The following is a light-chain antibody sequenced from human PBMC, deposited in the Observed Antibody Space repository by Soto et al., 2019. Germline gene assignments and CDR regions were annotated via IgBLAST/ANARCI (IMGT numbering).Light chain of an antibody. CDR3: QQYETFSGT. CDR1: QSISSW. Sequence: DIQMTQSPSTLSASVGDRVTITCRASQSISSWLAWYQQKPGKAPKLLIYDASSLESGVPSRFSGSRSGTKFTLTIASLQPDDFATYYCQQYETFSGTFGPGTKVDI. V-gene: IGKV1-5*01. CDR2: DAS. J-gene: IGKJ1*01.